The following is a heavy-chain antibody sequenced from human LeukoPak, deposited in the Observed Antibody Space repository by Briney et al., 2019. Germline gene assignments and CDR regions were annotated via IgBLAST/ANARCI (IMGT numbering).Heavy chain of an antibody. CDR1: GFTFSDYA. V-gene: IGHV3-23*01. Sequence: GGSLRLSCAASGFTFSDYAMSWVRQAPEKGLEWVSSISGNGVGTYYADSVKGRFTISRDNSKNTLFLQMNSLRAEDTAVYYCAKEVGFDSGSYYDYWGQGTLVTVSS. CDR3: AKEVGFDSGSYYDY. D-gene: IGHD3-10*01. CDR2: ISGNGVGT. J-gene: IGHJ4*02.